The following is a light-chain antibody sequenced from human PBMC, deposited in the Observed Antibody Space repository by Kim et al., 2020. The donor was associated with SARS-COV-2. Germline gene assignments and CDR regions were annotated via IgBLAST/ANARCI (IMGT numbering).Light chain of an antibody. CDR3: QQRDNAPLT. Sequence: EIVLTQSPGTLSLSPGERATLSCRASQSVGSSFAWYQQKPAQAPRLLIYDAFSRATGIPARFSGSGSGTDFTLTISSLEPEDFAVYYCQQRDNAPLTFGQGTKVDIK. CDR2: DAF. J-gene: IGKJ1*01. CDR1: QSVGSS. V-gene: IGKV3-11*01.